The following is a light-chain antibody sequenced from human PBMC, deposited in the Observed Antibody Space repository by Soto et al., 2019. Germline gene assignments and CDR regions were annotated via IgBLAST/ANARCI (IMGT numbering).Light chain of an antibody. V-gene: IGKV1-39*01. CDR1: QSIVTY. Sequence: DIQMTQSPSSLSASVGDRVTITCRASQSIVTYLNWYLQKPGKAPKLLIYAASNLQSGVPSRFSGSGSGTEFTLTISSLQADDFATYYCQQFNSYSWTFGQGTKVDI. CDR3: QQFNSYSWT. J-gene: IGKJ1*01. CDR2: AAS.